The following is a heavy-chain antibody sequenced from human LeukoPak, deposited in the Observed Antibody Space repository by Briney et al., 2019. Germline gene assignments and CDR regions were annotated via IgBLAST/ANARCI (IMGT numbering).Heavy chain of an antibody. J-gene: IGHJ6*02. CDR1: GYTFTSYG. CDR3: ARDQSSGRSDYYGMDV. D-gene: IGHD6-19*01. V-gene: IGHV1-18*01. Sequence: ASMKVSCKASGYTFTSYGISWVRQAPGQGLEWMGWISAYNGNTNYAQKLQGRVTMTTDTSTSTAYMELRSLRSDDTAVYYCARDQSSGRSDYYGMDVWGQGTTVTVSS. CDR2: ISAYNGNT.